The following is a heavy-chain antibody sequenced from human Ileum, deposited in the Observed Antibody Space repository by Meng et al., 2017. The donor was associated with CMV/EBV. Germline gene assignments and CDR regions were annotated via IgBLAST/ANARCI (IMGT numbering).Heavy chain of an antibody. CDR3: ASLGYCIGSACQRHRDFDF. CDR1: GFSFSTYA. Sequence: GGSLRLSCAASGFSFSTYAMTWVRQAPGKGLEWVASITDNSNGRYYADSVKGRFTISRDNSRDTYYLQINSLRADDTAVYYCASLGYCIGSACQRHRDFDFWGQGTLVTVSS. J-gene: IGHJ4*02. D-gene: IGHD2-15*01. V-gene: IGHV3-23*01. CDR2: ITDNSNGR.